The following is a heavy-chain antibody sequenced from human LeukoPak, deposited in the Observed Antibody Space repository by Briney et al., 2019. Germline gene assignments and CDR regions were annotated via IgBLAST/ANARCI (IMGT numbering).Heavy chain of an antibody. Sequence: GGSLRLSCAASGFTLGNYAMSWVRQAPGKGLEWVSAISGNGYNTYHADSVKGRFTISSESSGNTLYLQMHNLRAEDTAVYYCAKGVRLWFAFYFDYWGQGTLVSVSS. D-gene: IGHD3-10*01. CDR3: AKGVRLWFAFYFDY. V-gene: IGHV3-23*01. CDR1: GFTLGNYA. J-gene: IGHJ4*02. CDR2: ISGNGYNT.